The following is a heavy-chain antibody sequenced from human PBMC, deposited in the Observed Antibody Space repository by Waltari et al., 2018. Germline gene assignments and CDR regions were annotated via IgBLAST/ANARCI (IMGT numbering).Heavy chain of an antibody. CDR1: GFTFGSYA. Sequence: EVQLFESGGGLVQPWGSLRLSCAAYGFTFGSYAMNLVRQAPGKGLEWVSFISGSGASTYYADSVKGRFAISRDNSKNTLFLQMISLRAEDTAVYYCARGGGVGRGFDYWGQGTLVTVSS. CDR2: ISGSGAST. V-gene: IGHV3-23*01. CDR3: ARGGGVGRGFDY. J-gene: IGHJ4*02. D-gene: IGHD1-26*01.